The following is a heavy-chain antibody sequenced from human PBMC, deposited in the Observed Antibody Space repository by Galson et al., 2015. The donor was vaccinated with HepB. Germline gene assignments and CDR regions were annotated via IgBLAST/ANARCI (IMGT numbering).Heavy chain of an antibody. D-gene: IGHD3-3*01. CDR1: GFTFSSYG. CDR3: AGTIFGVVSIDY. V-gene: IGHV3-33*01. Sequence: SLRLSCAASGFTFSSYGMHWVRQAPGKGLEWVAVIWYDGSNKYYADSVKGRFTISRDNSKNTLYLQMNSLRAEDTAVYYCAGTIFGVVSIDYWGQGTLVTVSS. CDR2: IWYDGSNK. J-gene: IGHJ4*02.